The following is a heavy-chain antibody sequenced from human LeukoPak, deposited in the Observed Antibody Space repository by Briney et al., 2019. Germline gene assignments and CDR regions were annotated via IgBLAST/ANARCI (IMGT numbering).Heavy chain of an antibody. CDR2: IIPISGTA. J-gene: IGHJ4*02. D-gene: IGHD6-19*01. CDR1: GGTFSSYA. V-gene: IGHV1-69*01. Sequence: ASVKVSCKASGGTFSSYAISWVRQAPGQGLEWMGGIIPISGTANYAQKFQGRVTITADESTSTAYMEPSSLRSEDTAVYYCASSSVAGLYYFDYWGQGTLVTVSS. CDR3: ASSSVAGLYYFDY.